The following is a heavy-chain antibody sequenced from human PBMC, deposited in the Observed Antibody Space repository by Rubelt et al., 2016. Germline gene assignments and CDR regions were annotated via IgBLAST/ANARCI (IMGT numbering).Heavy chain of an antibody. CDR2: SKSGNGNT. V-gene: IGHV1-3*01. CDR3: ARAQRIRLLMVYAPTFDY. CDR1: GYTFTRSP. J-gene: IGHJ4*02. D-gene: IGHD2-8*01. Sequence: QDQLVQSGAAGTKPGASVKVPFKASGYTFTRSPMHCMRHAPEQSLAGMGWSKSGNGNTKYSQKFQGRVTITRDTSASTAYMELSSLRSEDTAVYYCARAQRIRLLMVYAPTFDYWGQGTLVTVSS.